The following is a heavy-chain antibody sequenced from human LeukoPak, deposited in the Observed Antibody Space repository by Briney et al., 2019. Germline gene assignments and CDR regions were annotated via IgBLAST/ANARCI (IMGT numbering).Heavy chain of an antibody. V-gene: IGHV3-23*01. CDR3: AKNPQYYYDSSGFLEY. Sequence: GGSLRLSCAASRFTFSRYAMNWVRQAPGKGLEWVSAISGSGGSTYYADSVKGRFTISRDNSKNTLYLQMNSLRVEGTAVYYCAKNPQYYYDSSGFLEYWGQGTLVTVSS. CDR1: RFTFSRYA. CDR2: ISGSGGST. D-gene: IGHD3-22*01. J-gene: IGHJ4*02.